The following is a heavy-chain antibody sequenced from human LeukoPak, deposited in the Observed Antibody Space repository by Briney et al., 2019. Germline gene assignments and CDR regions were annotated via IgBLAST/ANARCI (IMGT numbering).Heavy chain of an antibody. CDR1: AYTFTSYD. J-gene: IGHJ4*02. D-gene: IGHD3-10*01. Sequence: ASVKVSCKASAYTFTSYDINWVRQATGQGLEWMGWMNPNSGNTGYAQKFQGRVTMTRNTSISTAYMELSSLRSEDTAVYYCAREDRGVLIVDYWGQGTLVTVSS. CDR3: AREDRGVLIVDY. CDR2: MNPNSGNT. V-gene: IGHV1-8*01.